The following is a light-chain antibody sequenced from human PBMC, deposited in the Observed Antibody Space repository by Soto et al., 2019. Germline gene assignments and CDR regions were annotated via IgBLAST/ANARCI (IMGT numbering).Light chain of an antibody. CDR2: EVS. CDR1: SSDVGGYNY. V-gene: IGLV2-14*01. Sequence: QSALTQPASVSGSPGQSITISCTGTSSDVGGYNYVSWYQQLLGEAPKLIIYEVSNRPSGVSNRFSGSKSGNTASLTISGLQTEDEADYYCGSYTRNSALTFGGGTKLTV. J-gene: IGLJ2*01. CDR3: GSYTRNSALT.